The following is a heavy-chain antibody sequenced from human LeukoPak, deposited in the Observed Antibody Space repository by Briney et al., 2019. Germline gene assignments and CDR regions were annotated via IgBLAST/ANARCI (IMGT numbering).Heavy chain of an antibody. J-gene: IGHJ3*02. V-gene: IGHV4-4*07. CDR2: IYTSGST. CDR3: ASEYYDFWSGYGLAFDI. CDR1: GGSISSYY. Sequence: SETLSLTCTVSGGSISSYYWSWIRQPAGKGLEWIGRIYTSGSTNYNPSLKSRVTMSVDTSKNQFSLKLGSVTAADTAVYYCASEYYDFWSGYGLAFDIWGQGTMVTVSS. D-gene: IGHD3-3*01.